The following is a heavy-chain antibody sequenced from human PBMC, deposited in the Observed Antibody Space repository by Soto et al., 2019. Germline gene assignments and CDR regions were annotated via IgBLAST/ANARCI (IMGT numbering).Heavy chain of an antibody. CDR2: IYYSGST. CDR1: GGSISSSSYY. CDR3: ARVSSDWFDP. J-gene: IGHJ5*02. Sequence: SETLSLTCTVSGGSISSSSYYWGWIRQPPGKGLEWIGSIYYSGSTYYNPSLKSRVTISVDTSKNQFSLKLSSVTAADTAVYYCARVSSDWFDPWGQGTLVTVSS. V-gene: IGHV4-39*01.